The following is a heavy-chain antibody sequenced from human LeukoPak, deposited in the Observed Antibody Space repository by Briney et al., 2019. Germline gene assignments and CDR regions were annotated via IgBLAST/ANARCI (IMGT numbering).Heavy chain of an antibody. CDR1: GSRFTSYW. CDR2: IYPGDSDT. D-gene: IGHD3-3*01. CDR3: ARAKETDSWSGFLDY. Sequence: GESLKISCKGSGSRFTSYWIGWVRQMPGKGLEWMGIIYPGDSDTRYSPSFQGQVTISADKSISTAYLQWSSLKASDTAMYYCARAKETDSWSGFLDYWGQGTLVTVSS. J-gene: IGHJ4*02. V-gene: IGHV5-51*01.